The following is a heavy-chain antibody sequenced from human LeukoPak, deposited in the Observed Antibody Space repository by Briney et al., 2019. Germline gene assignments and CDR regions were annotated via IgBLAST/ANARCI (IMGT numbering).Heavy chain of an antibody. CDR2: IYPDDSDT. CDR3: ARHLPTYSGSGSPMDS. CDR1: GYSFRNYL. J-gene: IGHJ1*01. D-gene: IGHD3-10*01. V-gene: IGHV5-51*01. Sequence: GESLKISCKGSGYSFRNYLVGWVRQMPGKGLEWMGIIYPDDSDTKYSPSFQGQVTISADKSISTAYLQWSSLKASDTAIYYCARHLPTYSGSGSPMDSWGQGTLVTVSS.